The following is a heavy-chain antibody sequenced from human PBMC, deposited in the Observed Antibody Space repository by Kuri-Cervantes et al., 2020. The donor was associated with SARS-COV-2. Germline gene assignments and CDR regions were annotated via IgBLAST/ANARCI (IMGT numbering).Heavy chain of an antibody. CDR1: GGTFSSYT. CDR3: ARDPAWTGDGP. Sequence: SVKVSCKASGGTFSSYTISWVRQAPGQGLEWMGGIIPIFGTANYAQKFQGRVTITADKSTSTAYMELSSLRSEDTAVYYCARDPAWTGDGPWGQGTLVTVSS. V-gene: IGHV1-69*06. J-gene: IGHJ5*02. D-gene: IGHD3/OR15-3a*01. CDR2: IIPIFGTA.